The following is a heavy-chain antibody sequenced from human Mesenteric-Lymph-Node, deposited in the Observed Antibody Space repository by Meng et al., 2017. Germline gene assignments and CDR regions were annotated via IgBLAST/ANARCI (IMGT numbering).Heavy chain of an antibody. Sequence: GGSLRLSCAASGFTFSTYWMSWVRQAPGKGLEWVANISQDGIEKYYVDSVKGRFTISRDNAKNSLYLQVDSLRAEDTAVYYCARDREYYGSASYSDYWGQGTLVTVSS. CDR2: ISQDGIEK. V-gene: IGHV3-7*01. J-gene: IGHJ4*02. CDR3: ARDREYYGSASYSDY. CDR1: GFTFSTYW. D-gene: IGHD3-10*01.